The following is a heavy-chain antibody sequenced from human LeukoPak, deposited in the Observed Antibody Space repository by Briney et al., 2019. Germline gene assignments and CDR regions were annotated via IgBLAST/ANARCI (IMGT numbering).Heavy chain of an antibody. CDR3: ARDPKPTYYYDSSGYTLHAFDI. J-gene: IGHJ3*02. V-gene: IGHV1-46*01. D-gene: IGHD3-22*01. CDR1: GYTFTSYY. CDR2: INPSGGST. Sequence: ASVKVSCKASGYTFTSYYMHWVRQAPGQGLEWMGIINPSGGSTSYAQKFQGRVTMTRDTSTSTVYKELSSLRSEDTAVYYCARDPKPTYYYDSSGYTLHAFDIWGQGTMVTVSS.